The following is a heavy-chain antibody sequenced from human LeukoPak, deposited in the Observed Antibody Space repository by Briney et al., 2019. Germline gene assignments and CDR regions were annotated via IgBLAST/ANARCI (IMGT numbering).Heavy chain of an antibody. CDR2: IYSSGST. V-gene: IGHV4-4*07. J-gene: IGHJ4*02. Sequence: SETLSLTCTVSGGSLSSYYWNWVRQPAGKGLEWIGRIYSSGSTNYNPSLKSRVTMSVDTSKNQFSLKVRSVTAADTAVYYCAGYNYGHFDYWGQGTLVTVSS. CDR3: AGYNYGHFDY. CDR1: GGSLSSYY. D-gene: IGHD5-18*01.